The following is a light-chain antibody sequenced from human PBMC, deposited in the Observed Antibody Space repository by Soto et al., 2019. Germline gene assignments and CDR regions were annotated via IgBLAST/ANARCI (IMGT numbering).Light chain of an antibody. CDR3: SSYTSSSTVV. V-gene: IGLV2-14*01. CDR1: SSDVGGYNL. Sequence: QSALTQPASVSGSPGQSITISCTGTSSDVGGYNLVSWYQQHPGTAPKLMIYDVSNRPSGVSNRFSGSKSGNTASLTISGLQPEDEADYYCSSYTSSSTVVFGGGTKVTVL. CDR2: DVS. J-gene: IGLJ2*01.